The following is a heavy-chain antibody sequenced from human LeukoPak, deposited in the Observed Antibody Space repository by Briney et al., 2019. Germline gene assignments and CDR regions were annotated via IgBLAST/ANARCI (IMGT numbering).Heavy chain of an antibody. CDR2: INLDSGGT. V-gene: IGHV1-2*06. Sequence: ASVKVSCKASGYTFTDHYVHWVRQAPGQGLEWMGRINLDSGGTNFAQKFQGRVTMNRDTSISTAYMELSRLTSDDTAVYYCARDRDYSSSSSDYWGQGTLVAVSS. CDR1: GYTFTDHY. CDR3: ARDRDYSSSSSDY. D-gene: IGHD6-6*01. J-gene: IGHJ4*02.